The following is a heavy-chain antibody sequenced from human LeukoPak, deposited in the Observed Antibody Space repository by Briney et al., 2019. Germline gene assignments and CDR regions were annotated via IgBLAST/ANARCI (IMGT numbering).Heavy chain of an antibody. V-gene: IGHV3-23*01. J-gene: IGHJ6*02. CDR2: ISGSGGST. Sequence: GGSLRLFCEASGFTFGSYAMSWVRQAPGRGLEWVSGISGSGGSTYSVDSVKGRFTISRDNSKNTLYLQMNSLRAEDTAVYYCARGGRLAYCSSTSCPYYGMDVWGQGTTVTVSS. CDR1: GFTFGSYA. CDR3: ARGGRLAYCSSTSCPYYGMDV. D-gene: IGHD2-2*01.